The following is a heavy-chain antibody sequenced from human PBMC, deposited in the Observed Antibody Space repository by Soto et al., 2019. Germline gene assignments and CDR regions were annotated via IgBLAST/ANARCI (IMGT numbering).Heavy chain of an antibody. J-gene: IGHJ3*02. CDR3: ARRDASETFDI. CDR2: IYRGGGT. Sequence: EVLLVESGGGLIQPGGSLRLVCAVSGLTVSTNYMTWVRQAPGKGLEWVSIIYRGGGTYYGDSVKGRAIISRDDSKNMVFLQMNRLSAEDTAVYYCARRDASETFDIWGQGTMVTVSS. V-gene: IGHV3-53*01. CDR1: GLTVSTNY.